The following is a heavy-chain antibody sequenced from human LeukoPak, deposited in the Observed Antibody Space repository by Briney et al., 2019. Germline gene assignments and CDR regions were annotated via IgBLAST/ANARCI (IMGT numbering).Heavy chain of an antibody. CDR2: ISYDGSNK. J-gene: IGHJ4*02. V-gene: IGHV3-30*18. Sequence: GGSLRLSCAASGFTFSSYGMHWVRQAPGKGLEWVAVISYDGSNKYYADSVKGRFTISRDNSKNTLYLQMNSLRAEDTAVYYCAKDGVRYCSSTSCYTFFDYWGQGTLVTVSS. CDR3: AKDGVRYCSSTSCYTFFDY. CDR1: GFTFSSYG. D-gene: IGHD2-2*02.